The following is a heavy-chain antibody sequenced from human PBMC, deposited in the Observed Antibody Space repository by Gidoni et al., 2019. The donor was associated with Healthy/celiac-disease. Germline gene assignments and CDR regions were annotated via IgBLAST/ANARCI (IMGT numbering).Heavy chain of an antibody. CDR3: ARDLPWVPTPGSFDY. CDR1: GLTFSCYS. CDR2: ISSSSSYI. D-gene: IGHD3-10*01. V-gene: IGHV3-21*01. J-gene: IGHJ4*02. Sequence: EVQLVESGGGLVKPGGCLSPCCAASGLTFSCYSMNWVRPAPGKGLEWVASISSSSSYIYYADSVKGRFTISRDNAKNALYLQMNSLGAEDTAVYYCARDLPWVPTPGSFDYWGQGTLVTVSS.